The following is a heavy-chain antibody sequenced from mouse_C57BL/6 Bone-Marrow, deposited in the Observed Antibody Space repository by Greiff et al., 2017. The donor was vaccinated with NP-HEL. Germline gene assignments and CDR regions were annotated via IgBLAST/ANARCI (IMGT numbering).Heavy chain of an antibody. J-gene: IGHJ1*03. Sequence: GGSMKLSCAASGFTFSDAWMDWVRQSPEKGLEWVAEIRNKANNHATYYAESVKGRFTISRDDSKSSVYLQMNSLRAEDTGIYYCTRCITTVVAHWYFDVWGTGTTVTVSS. CDR1: GFTFSDAW. CDR2: IRNKANNHAT. V-gene: IGHV6-6*01. CDR3: TRCITTVVAHWYFDV. D-gene: IGHD1-1*01.